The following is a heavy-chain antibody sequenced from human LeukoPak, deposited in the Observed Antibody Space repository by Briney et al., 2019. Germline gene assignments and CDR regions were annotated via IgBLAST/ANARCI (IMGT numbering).Heavy chain of an antibody. J-gene: IGHJ4*02. D-gene: IGHD6-19*01. CDR3: AKETRGIAVAAGDY. CDR1: GFTFSSYA. Sequence: PGGSLRLSCAASGFTFSSYAMHWVRQAPGKGLEWEAVISYDGSNKYYADSVKGRFTIYRDNSKNTLYLQMNSLRAEDTAVYYCAKETRGIAVAAGDYWGQGTLVSVSS. CDR2: ISYDGSNK. V-gene: IGHV3-30-3*01.